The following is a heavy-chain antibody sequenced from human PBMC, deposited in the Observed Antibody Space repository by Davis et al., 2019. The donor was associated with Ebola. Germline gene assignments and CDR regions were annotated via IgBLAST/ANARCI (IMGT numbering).Heavy chain of an antibody. CDR1: GFTFSSYW. CDR2: IKQDGSEK. V-gene: IGHV3-7*03. J-gene: IGHJ4*02. CDR3: ARGEGAAVAGIPFDY. Sequence: GESLKISCAASGFTFSSYWMSWVRQAPGKGLEWVANIKQDGSEKYYVDSVKGRFTISRDNAKNSLYLQMNSLRAEDTAVYYCARGEGAAVAGIPFDYWGQGTLVTVSS. D-gene: IGHD6-19*01.